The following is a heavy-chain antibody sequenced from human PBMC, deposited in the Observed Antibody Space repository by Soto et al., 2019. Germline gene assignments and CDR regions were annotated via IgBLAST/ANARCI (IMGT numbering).Heavy chain of an antibody. V-gene: IGHV3-23*01. CDR2: ISGSGGST. Sequence: GGSLRLSCAASGFTFSSYAMSWVRQAPGKGLEWVSAISGSGGSTYYADSVKGRFTISRDNSKNTLYLQMNSLRAEDTAVYYCAKRLGADIAAAGTKGYYYYGMDVWGQGTTVTVSS. CDR3: AKRLGADIAAAGTKGYYYYGMDV. CDR1: GFTFSSYA. D-gene: IGHD6-13*01. J-gene: IGHJ6*02.